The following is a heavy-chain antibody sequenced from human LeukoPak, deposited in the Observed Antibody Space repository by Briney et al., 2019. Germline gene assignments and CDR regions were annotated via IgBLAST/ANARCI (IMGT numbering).Heavy chain of an antibody. CDR1: GYTFTSYD. CDR3: ARGLNYYDSSLGY. Sequence: ASVKVSCKASGYTFTSYDIKWVRQATGQGVEWMGWMNPNSGKKGYAQKFQGRVTMTRNTSISTAYMELSSLRSEDTAVYYCARGLNYYDSSLGYWGQGTLVTVSS. V-gene: IGHV1-8*01. D-gene: IGHD3-22*01. J-gene: IGHJ4*02. CDR2: MNPNSGKK.